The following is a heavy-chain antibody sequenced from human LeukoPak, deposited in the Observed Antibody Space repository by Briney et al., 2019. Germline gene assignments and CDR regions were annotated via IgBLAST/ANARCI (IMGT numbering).Heavy chain of an antibody. CDR1: GFTFDDYA. J-gene: IGHJ4*02. Sequence: PGRSLRLSCAASGFTFDDYAMHWVRQAPGKGLEWVSGISWNSGSIGYADSVKGRFTISRDNAKNSLYLQMNSLRAEDTAVYYCSRSPYLHYSGSYDYFVYWGQGTLVTVSS. D-gene: IGHD1-26*01. CDR2: ISWNSGSI. CDR3: SRSPYLHYSGSYDYFVY. V-gene: IGHV3-9*01.